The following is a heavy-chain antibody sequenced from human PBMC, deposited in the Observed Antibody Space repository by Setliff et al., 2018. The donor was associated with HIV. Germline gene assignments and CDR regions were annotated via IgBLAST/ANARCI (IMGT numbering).Heavy chain of an antibody. D-gene: IGHD3-10*01. Sequence: SETLSLTCAVYGGSFSGYYWSWIRQPPGKGLEWIGEINHSGSTNYNPSLKSRVTISADTSKNQFSLKLTSVTAADTAVYYCARGRMGYYGSGSYLPWGQGMLVTVSS. J-gene: IGHJ5*02. CDR2: INHSGST. CDR1: GGSFSGYY. V-gene: IGHV4-34*01. CDR3: ARGRMGYYGSGSYLP.